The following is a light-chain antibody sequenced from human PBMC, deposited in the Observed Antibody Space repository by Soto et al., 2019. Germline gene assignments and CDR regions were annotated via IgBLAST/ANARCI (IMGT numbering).Light chain of an antibody. CDR3: QQCSAYPLT. CDR1: EGINTG. V-gene: IGKV1-13*02. J-gene: IGKJ4*01. Sequence: AIQLTQSPSSLSASVGDRVTITCRASEGINTGVAWYQQKPGKSPKLLIYETSNLASGVSLRFSGTGYGTQFSLTIGGLQPEDFATYHCQQCSAYPLTLGGGTQVEIK. CDR2: ETS.